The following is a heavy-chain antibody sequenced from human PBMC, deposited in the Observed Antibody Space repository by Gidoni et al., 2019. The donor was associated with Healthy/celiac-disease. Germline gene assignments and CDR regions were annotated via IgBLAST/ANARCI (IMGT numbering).Heavy chain of an antibody. V-gene: IGHV3-21*01. CDR3: ARGKGDMVKFDY. CDR2: SSSSSSYI. Sequence: EVQLVASGGGLVKPGGSLRLSCAVSGLTFRSYSMNWVRQAPGKGLGWVSSSSSSSSYIYYADSVKGLFTISRDNAKNLLYLKMNSLRAEDTAVYYCARGKGDMVKFDYWGQGTLVTVSS. D-gene: IGHD5-12*01. CDR1: GLTFRSYS. J-gene: IGHJ4*02.